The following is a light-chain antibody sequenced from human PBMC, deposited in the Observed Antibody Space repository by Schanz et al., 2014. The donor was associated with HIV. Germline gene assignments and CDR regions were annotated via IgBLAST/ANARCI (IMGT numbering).Light chain of an antibody. J-gene: IGLJ3*02. CDR3: GTWDDSLNGWV. CDR1: SSDVGSYNL. Sequence: QSALTQPASVSGSPGQSITISCTGTSSDVGSYNLVSWYQQHPGKAPKLMIYEVSKRPSGVPDRFSGSKSGNTASLTVSGLQPEDEADYYCGTWDDSLNGWVFGGGTKLTVL. V-gene: IGLV2-14*02. CDR2: EVS.